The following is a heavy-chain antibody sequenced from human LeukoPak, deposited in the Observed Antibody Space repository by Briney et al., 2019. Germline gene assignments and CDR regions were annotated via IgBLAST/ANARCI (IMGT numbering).Heavy chain of an antibody. CDR2: IKSKTDGGTT. CDR3: TTAENYYDSSGYYYVDY. Sequence: PGGSLRLSCAASGFTFRNAWMTWVRQAPGKALECFGRIKSKTDGGTTDYRAPVKGRFTISREDSKKTLYLQMNSLKTEDTAVYYCTTAENYYDSSGYYYVDYWGQGTLVTVSS. J-gene: IGHJ4*02. V-gene: IGHV3-15*01. D-gene: IGHD3-22*01. CDR1: GFTFRNAW.